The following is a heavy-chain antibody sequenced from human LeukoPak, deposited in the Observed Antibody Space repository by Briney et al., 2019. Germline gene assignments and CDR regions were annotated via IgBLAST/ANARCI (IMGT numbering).Heavy chain of an antibody. CDR1: GGTFSSYA. Sequence: SVKVSCKASGGTFSSYAISWVRQAPGQGLEWMGGIIPIFGTANYAQKFQGRVTITADESTSTAYMELSSLRSEDAAVYYCARDVGPDSSGYPSLGYWGQGTLVTVSS. V-gene: IGHV1-69*01. CDR2: IIPIFGTA. D-gene: IGHD3-22*01. CDR3: ARDVGPDSSGYPSLGY. J-gene: IGHJ4*02.